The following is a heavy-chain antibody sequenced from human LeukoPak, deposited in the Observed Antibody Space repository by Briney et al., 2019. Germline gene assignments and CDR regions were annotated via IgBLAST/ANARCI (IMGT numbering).Heavy chain of an antibody. D-gene: IGHD6-19*01. V-gene: IGHV4-59*01. CDR1: GGSISSYY. CDR3: AGGWGKGPQWLGYYYYYGMDV. J-gene: IGHJ6*02. CDR2: IYYSGST. Sequence: SETLSLTCTVSGGSISSYYWSWIRQPPGKGLEWIGYIYYSGSTNYNPSLKSRVTIAVDTPKNQFSLKLSSVTAADTAVYYCAGGWGKGPQWLGYYYYYGMDVWGQGTTVTVSS.